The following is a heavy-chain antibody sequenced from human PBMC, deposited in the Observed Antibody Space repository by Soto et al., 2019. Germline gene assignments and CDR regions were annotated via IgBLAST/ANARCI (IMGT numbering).Heavy chain of an antibody. CDR1: GGSISSYY. CDR2: ISDSGNT. J-gene: IGHJ6*03. CDR3: ARLLRGYNYGSSDYYHYMDV. V-gene: IGHV4-59*08. D-gene: IGHD5-18*01. Sequence: QVHLQESGPGLVRPSETLSLTCTVSGGSISSYYWSWIRQPPGKGLEWIAYISDSGNTDYNPSLKSRVTISVDTSKKQFSLKLSSVTAADTAVYYCARLLRGYNYGSSDYYHYMDVWGKGTTVTVSS.